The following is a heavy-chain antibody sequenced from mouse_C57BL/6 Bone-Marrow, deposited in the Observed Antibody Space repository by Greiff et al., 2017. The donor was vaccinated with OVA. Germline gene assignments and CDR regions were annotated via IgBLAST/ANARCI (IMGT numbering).Heavy chain of an antibody. CDR1: GFSFNTYA. J-gene: IGHJ2*01. D-gene: IGHD1-1*01. V-gene: IGHV10-1*01. CDR3: VRYYYGSLDY. Sequence: EVNVVESGGGLVQPKGSLKLSCAASGFSFNTYAMNWVRQAPGKGLEWVARIRSKSNNYATYYADSVKDRFTISRDDSESMLYLQMNNLKTEDTAMYYCVRYYYGSLDYWGQGTTLTVSS. CDR2: IRSKSNNYAT.